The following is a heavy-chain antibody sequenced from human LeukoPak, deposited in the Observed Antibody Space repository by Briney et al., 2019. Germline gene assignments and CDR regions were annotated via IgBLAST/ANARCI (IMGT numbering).Heavy chain of an antibody. CDR2: VDPEDGET. CDR1: VYTFTDYY. D-gene: IGHD2-15*01. Sequence: ASVKVSCKASVYTFTDYYMHWVQQAPGKGLEWMGRVDPEDGETIYAEKFQGRVTITADTSTDTAYMELSSLRSEDTAVYYCGTIPVVVATKKYYYYYYMDVWGKGTTVTVSS. V-gene: IGHV1-69-2*01. J-gene: IGHJ6*03. CDR3: GTIPVVVATKKYYYYYYMDV.